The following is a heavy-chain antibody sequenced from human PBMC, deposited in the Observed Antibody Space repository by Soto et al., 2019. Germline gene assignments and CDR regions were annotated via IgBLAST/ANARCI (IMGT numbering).Heavy chain of an antibody. Sequence: SETLSLTCTVSGGSISSYYWSWIRQPPGKGLEWIGYIYYSGSTNYNPSLKSRVTISVDTSKSQFSLKLSSVTAADTAVYYCARVISSSWSEPSNHWFDPWGQGTLVTVSS. D-gene: IGHD6-13*01. CDR1: GGSISSYY. CDR3: ARVISSSWSEPSNHWFDP. V-gene: IGHV4-59*01. CDR2: IYYSGST. J-gene: IGHJ5*02.